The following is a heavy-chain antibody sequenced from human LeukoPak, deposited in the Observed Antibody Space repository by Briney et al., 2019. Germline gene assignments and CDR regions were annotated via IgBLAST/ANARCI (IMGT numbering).Heavy chain of an antibody. CDR2: ISSSSSYI. V-gene: IGHV3-21*04. CDR3: AKVGAVAGTWVFDY. Sequence: GGSLRLSCAASGFTFSSYSMNWVRQAPGKGLEWVSSISSSSSYIYYADSVKGRFTISRDNAKNTLYLQMNSLRAEDTAVYYCAKVGAVAGTWVFDYWGQGTLVTVSS. D-gene: IGHD6-19*01. J-gene: IGHJ4*02. CDR1: GFTFSSYS.